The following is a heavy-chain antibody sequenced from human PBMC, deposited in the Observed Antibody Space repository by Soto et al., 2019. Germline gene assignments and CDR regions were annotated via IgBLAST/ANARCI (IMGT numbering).Heavy chain of an antibody. V-gene: IGHV3-11*01. CDR3: ARDLGYYASDGYFDY. Sequence: PGGSLRLSCAASGFTFSDYYMSWIRQAPGKGLEWVSYISSSGSIIYYADSVKGRFTISRDNAKNSLYLQLNSLRAEDTDVYYCARDLGYYASDGYFDYWGKGTVVTVSS. CDR1: GFTFSDYY. J-gene: IGHJ4*02. CDR2: ISSSGSII. D-gene: IGHD3-22*01.